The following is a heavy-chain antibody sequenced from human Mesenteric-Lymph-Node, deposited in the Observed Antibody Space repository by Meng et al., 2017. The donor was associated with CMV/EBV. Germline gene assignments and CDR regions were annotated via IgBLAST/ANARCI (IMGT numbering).Heavy chain of an antibody. D-gene: IGHD1-1*01. CDR3: ARWKRPDGMDV. CDR1: GYTFTDYY. CDR2: INPNSGGA. V-gene: IGHV1-2*02. Sequence: ASVKVSCKASGYTFTDYYVHWVRQAPGQGLEWMGWINPNSGGANYAQKFQGRVTMTRDTSISTAYMELSRLRSDDTALYYCARWKRPDGMDVWGQGTTVTVSS. J-gene: IGHJ6*02.